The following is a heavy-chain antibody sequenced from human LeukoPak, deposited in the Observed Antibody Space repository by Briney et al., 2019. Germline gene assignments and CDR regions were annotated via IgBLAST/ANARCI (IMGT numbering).Heavy chain of an antibody. V-gene: IGHV3-49*03. CDR1: GFTFGDYA. D-gene: IGHD5-12*01. Sequence: GGSLRLSCTASGFTFGDYAMSWFRRAPGKGLEWVGFIRSKAYGGTTEYAASVKGRFTISRDDSKSIAYLQMNSLKTEDTAVYYCTRGNSGYDFGFLFDYRGQGTLVTVSS. CDR3: TRGNSGYDFGFLFDY. J-gene: IGHJ4*02. CDR2: IRSKAYGGTT.